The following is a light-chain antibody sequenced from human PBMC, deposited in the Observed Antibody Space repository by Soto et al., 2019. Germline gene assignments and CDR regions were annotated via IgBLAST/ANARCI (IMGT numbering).Light chain of an antibody. Sequence: DIQMTQSPSTLSASVGHRVTITCRASQSISGWLAWYQQKPGKAPKLLIYDASNLETGVPSRFSGSESETEFTLTISSLQPDDSATYYCQQYKSSFTFGQGTKLEIK. CDR3: QQYKSSFT. CDR2: DAS. CDR1: QSISGW. J-gene: IGKJ2*01. V-gene: IGKV1-5*01.